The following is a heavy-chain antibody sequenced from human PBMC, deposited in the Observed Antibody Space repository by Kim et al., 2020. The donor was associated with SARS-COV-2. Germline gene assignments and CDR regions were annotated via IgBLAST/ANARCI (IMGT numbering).Heavy chain of an antibody. D-gene: IGHD3-9*01. J-gene: IGHJ4*01. CDR2: IPTSGRS. V-gene: IGHV4-30-4*01. Sequence: IREPPGRGSEWIGFIPTSGRSPFHSSLKSRVAISIDTSNNQFSLKLGSATAAETAVYYCARDAWLSPFDYWGQGILVTVTS. CDR3: ARDAWLSPFDY.